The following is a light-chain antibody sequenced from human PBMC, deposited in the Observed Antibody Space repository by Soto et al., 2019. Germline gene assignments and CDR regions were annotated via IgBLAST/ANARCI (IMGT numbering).Light chain of an antibody. CDR2: GAS. J-gene: IGKJ5*01. CDR3: QQYDNSPIT. V-gene: IGKV3-20*01. Sequence: EIVLMHSPSIFSLSPGERASLSRGASQSISSSFLAWYQQKPGKAPRLLIYGASSRETGIPDRFSGTGSETEFTLTISRLEPEDFAVYYCQQYDNSPITFGQGTRLETK. CDR1: QSISSSF.